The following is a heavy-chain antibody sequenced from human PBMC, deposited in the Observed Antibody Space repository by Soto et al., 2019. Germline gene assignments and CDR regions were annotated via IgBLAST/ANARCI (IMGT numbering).Heavy chain of an antibody. CDR3: GRDRKPESSGAWYDAFDI. CDR1: GFTLSNYW. V-gene: IGHV3-7*01. D-gene: IGHD1-26*01. J-gene: IGHJ3*02. CDR2: IKEDGSEK. Sequence: EVQLVESGGGLVQPGGSLRLACAASGFTLSNYWMVWVRQAPGKGLEWVANIKEDGSEKNYGDSVKGRFTISRDNAKNSVYLQTNSLRVEDTAVYYCGRDRKPESSGAWYDAFDIWGQGTMITVS.